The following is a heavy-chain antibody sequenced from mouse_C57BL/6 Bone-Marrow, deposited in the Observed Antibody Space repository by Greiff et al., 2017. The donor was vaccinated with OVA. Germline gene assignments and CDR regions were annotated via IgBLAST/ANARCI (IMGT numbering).Heavy chain of an antibody. V-gene: IGHV14-4*01. CDR1: GFNIKDDY. J-gene: IGHJ2*01. Sequence: VHVKQSGAELVRPGASVKLSCTASGFNIKDDYMHWVKQRPEQGLEWIGWIDPENGDTEYASKFQGKATITADTSSNTAYLQLSSLTSEDTAVYYCTTPYGNFYWGQGTTLTVSS. CDR2: IDPENGDT. D-gene: IGHD2-1*01. CDR3: TTPYGNFY.